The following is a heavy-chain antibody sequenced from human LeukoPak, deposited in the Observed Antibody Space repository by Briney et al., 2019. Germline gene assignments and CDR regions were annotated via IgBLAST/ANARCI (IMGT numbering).Heavy chain of an antibody. J-gene: IGHJ5*02. CDR2: IDYSGST. CDR1: GGSISSGGYY. D-gene: IGHD3-10*01. V-gene: IGHV4-31*03. CDR3: ARVYGSGSYEYNWFDP. Sequence: SQTLSLTCTVSGGSISSGGYYWSWIRQLPGKGLEWIGYIDYSGSTNYNPSLKSRVTISVDTSKNQFSLKLSSVTAADTAVYYCARVYGSGSYEYNWFDPWGQGTLVTVS.